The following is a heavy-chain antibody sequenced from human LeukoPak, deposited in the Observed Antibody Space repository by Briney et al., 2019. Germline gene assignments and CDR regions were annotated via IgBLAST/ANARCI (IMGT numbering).Heavy chain of an antibody. J-gene: IGHJ6*03. CDR1: GFTFSSYS. CDR2: ISSSSSYI. D-gene: IGHD4-11*01. Sequence: GGSLRLSCAGSGFTFSSYSMNWVRQAPGKGLEWVSSISSSSSYIYYADSVKGRFTISRDNAKNSLYPQMNSLRAEDTAVYYCARDWDYISSYYMDVWGKGTTVTVSS. CDR3: ARDWDYISSYYMDV. V-gene: IGHV3-21*01.